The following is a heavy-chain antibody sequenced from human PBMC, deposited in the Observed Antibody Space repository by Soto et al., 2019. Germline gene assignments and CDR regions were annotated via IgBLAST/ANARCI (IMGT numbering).Heavy chain of an antibody. CDR3: VKDTTSGTIFGVDSGAMDV. CDR1: GFTFDDYA. Sequence: EEQLVESGGGLVQPGRSLRLSCAASGFTFDDYALHWVRQYPGKGLEWVSGISWNGGGMGYADSVKGRFTISRDNAKNFLYLQMNSLGTEYTAFYFCVKDTTSGTIFGVDSGAMDVWGRGTTVTVSS. D-gene: IGHD3-3*01. J-gene: IGHJ6*02. CDR2: ISWNGGGM. V-gene: IGHV3-9*01.